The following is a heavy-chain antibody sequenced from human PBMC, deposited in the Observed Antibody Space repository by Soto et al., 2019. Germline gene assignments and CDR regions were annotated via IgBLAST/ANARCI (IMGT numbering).Heavy chain of an antibody. CDR3: ARDRGDVLMVYAHYGMDV. V-gene: IGHV3-21*01. CDR1: GFTFSSYS. J-gene: IGHJ6*02. D-gene: IGHD2-8*01. CDR2: ISSSSSYI. Sequence: GGSLRLSCAASGFTFSSYSMNWVRQAPGKGLEWVSSISSSSSYIYYADSVKGRFTISRDNAKNSLYLQMNSLRAEDTAVYYCARDRGDVLMVYAHYGMDVWGQGTTVTFSS.